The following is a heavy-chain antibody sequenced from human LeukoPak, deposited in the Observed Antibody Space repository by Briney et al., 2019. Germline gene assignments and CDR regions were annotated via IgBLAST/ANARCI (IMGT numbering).Heavy chain of an antibody. Sequence: ASVKVSCKASGYTFTNHDINWVRQASGQGLEWMGWMNPKSGNTGYLQKFQGRVTMTRDTSMSTAFMELSRLTSEDTAVYYCARAENYYFDSDGGDYFDYWGQGTLLTVSS. J-gene: IGHJ4*02. CDR1: GYTFTNHD. V-gene: IGHV1-8*01. CDR3: ARAENYYFDSDGGDYFDY. CDR2: MNPKSGNT. D-gene: IGHD3-22*01.